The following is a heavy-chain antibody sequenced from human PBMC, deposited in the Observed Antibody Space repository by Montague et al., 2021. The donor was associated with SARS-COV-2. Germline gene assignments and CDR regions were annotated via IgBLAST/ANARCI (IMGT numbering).Heavy chain of an antibody. CDR2: INYRGAT. CDR1: GDSISSHF. V-gene: IGHV4-59*11. D-gene: IGHD3-10*01. Sequence: SETLSLTCTVSGDSISSHFWAYIRQPPGKGLEWIGYINYRGATNYNSSLGSRVMMSVDTSKNQFSLQLTSVTAADTAVYHCARAVSVRRAVNWFDPWGQGTLVTVSS. J-gene: IGHJ5*02. CDR3: ARAVSVRRAVNWFDP.